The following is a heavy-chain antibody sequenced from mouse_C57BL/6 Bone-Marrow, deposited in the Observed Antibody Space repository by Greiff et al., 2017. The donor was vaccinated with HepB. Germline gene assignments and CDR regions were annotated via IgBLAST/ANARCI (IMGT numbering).Heavy chain of an antibody. Sequence: VKLQESGAELARPGASVKLSCKASGYTFTSYGISWVKQRTGQGLEWIGEIYPRSGNTYYNEKFKGKATLTSDKSSSTAYMELRSLTSEDSAVYFCATSDITTEYYFDYWGQGTTLTVSS. CDR3: ATSDITTEYYFDY. J-gene: IGHJ2*01. CDR2: IYPRSGNT. D-gene: IGHD1-2*01. CDR1: GYTFTSYG. V-gene: IGHV1-81*01.